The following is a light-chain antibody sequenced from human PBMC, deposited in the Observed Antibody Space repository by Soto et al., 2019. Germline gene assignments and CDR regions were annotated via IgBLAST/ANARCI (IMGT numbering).Light chain of an antibody. CDR3: QQLNSYPGT. CDR1: PGISSY. CDR2: AAS. J-gene: IGKJ1*01. V-gene: IGKV1-9*01. Sequence: DIQLTQSPSFLSASVGDRVTITCRASPGISSYLAWYQQKPGKAPKLLIYAASTLQSGVPSRFSGSGSGTEFTLTISSLQPEDFATYYCQQLNSYPGTFGQGTKVEIK.